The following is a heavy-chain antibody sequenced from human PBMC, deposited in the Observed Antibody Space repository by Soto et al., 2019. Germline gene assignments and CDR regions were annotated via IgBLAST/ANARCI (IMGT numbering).Heavy chain of an antibody. J-gene: IGHJ4*02. CDR2: IYFSGST. CDR1: GASVSSGSHY. CDR3: PRDRVTPASTFKF. D-gene: IGHD2-2*01. Sequence: SETLSLTCNVSGASVSSGSHYWSWIRQPPWKALEWIGHIYFSGSTKYNPSLKSRVTISVDMSKNKFSLRVISVTAADTAVYYCPRDRVTPASTFKFWGQGXLFTVFS. V-gene: IGHV4-61*01.